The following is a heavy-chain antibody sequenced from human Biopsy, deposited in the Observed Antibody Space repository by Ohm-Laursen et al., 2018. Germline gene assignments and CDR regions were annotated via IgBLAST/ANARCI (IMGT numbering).Heavy chain of an antibody. J-gene: IGHJ3*02. V-gene: IGHV3-11*01. CDR1: GFPFSDYY. CDR3: AKWAGHDYGRNPANDPFDM. D-gene: IGHD4-23*01. Sequence: SLRLSCTASGFPFSDYYMRWIRQAPGKGLEWVSYISSGGTTIYYADSVKGRFTISRDNSKNTLHLQMNSLRAEDTAVYYCAKWAGHDYGRNPANDPFDMWGQGTVVTVSS. CDR2: ISSGGTTI.